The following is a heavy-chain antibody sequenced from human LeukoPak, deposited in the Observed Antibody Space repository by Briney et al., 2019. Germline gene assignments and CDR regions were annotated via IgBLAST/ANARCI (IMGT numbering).Heavy chain of an antibody. CDR1: GDSISSALW. V-gene: IGHV4-4*02. D-gene: IGHD1-26*01. CDR2: ISRDGST. CDR3: TTSSGWYSLNY. J-gene: IGHJ4*02. Sequence: SETLSLTCAVSGDSISSALWWNWVRQPPGKGLDWIGEISRDGSTKYNPSLKNRVTISKDNSKNQFSLKLNSVTAADTAVYYCTTSSGWYSLNYWGQGVLITVSA.